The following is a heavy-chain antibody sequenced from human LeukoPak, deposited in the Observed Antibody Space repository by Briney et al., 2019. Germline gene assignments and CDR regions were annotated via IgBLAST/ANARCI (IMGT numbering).Heavy chain of an antibody. Sequence: GGSLRLSCAASGFAFRAYWMHWVRQAPGKGLVWVSRINGDGSSTNYADSVRGRFTISRDNAKNTLFLQMNSLRVEDTAEYYCARDTSYGMDVWGQGTTVTVSS. D-gene: IGHD3-16*01. CDR2: INGDGSST. CDR3: ARDTSYGMDV. J-gene: IGHJ6*02. V-gene: IGHV3-74*01. CDR1: GFAFRAYW.